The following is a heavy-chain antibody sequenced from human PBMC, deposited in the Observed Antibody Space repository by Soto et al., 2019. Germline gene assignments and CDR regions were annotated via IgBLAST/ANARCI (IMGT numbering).Heavy chain of an antibody. CDR3: AKRVYRSGWTGGFEY. V-gene: IGHV3-23*01. D-gene: IGHD6-19*01. CDR1: GFTFSSYA. CDR2: ISDSGVST. Sequence: EVQLLESGGGLVQPGGSLRLSCAASGFTFSSYAMSWVRQAPGKGLEWVSGISDSGVSTYYADSVKGRFTISRDNSKNTLYVQMNSLRVEDTAVYYCAKRVYRSGWTGGFEYWGQGTLVTVSS. J-gene: IGHJ4*02.